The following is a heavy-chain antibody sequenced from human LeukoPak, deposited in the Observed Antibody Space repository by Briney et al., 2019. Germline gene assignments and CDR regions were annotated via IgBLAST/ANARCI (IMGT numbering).Heavy chain of an antibody. D-gene: IGHD3-22*01. J-gene: IGHJ4*02. CDR1: GGTFSSYA. Sequence: SVKVSCKASGGTFSSYAISWVRQAPGQGIEWMGGIIPIFGTANYAQKFQGRVTITTDESTSTAYMELSSLRSEDTAVYYCARGSYYYDSSGYYYEGLDYWGQGTLVTVSS. V-gene: IGHV1-69*05. CDR3: ARGSYYYDSSGYYYEGLDY. CDR2: IIPIFGTA.